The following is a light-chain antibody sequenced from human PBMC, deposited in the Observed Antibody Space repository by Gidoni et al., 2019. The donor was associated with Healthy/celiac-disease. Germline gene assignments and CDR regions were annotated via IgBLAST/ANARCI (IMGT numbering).Light chain of an antibody. J-gene: IGKJ2*01. Sequence: GDRVTITCRASQGISSYLAWYQQKPGKAPELLIYAASTLQSGVPSRFSGSGSGTEFTLTISSLQPEDFATYYCQQLNTFPSTFGQGTKLEIK. CDR2: AAS. V-gene: IGKV1-9*01. CDR3: QQLNTFPST. CDR1: QGISSY.